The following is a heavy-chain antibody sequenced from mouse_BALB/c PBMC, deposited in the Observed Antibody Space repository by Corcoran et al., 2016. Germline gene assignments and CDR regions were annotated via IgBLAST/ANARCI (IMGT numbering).Heavy chain of an antibody. CDR2: ISYDGSN. CDR1: GYSITSGYY. J-gene: IGHJ1*01. Sequence: DVQLQESGPGLVKPSQSLSLTCSVTGYSITSGYYWNWIRQFPGNKLEWMGYISYDGSNNYNPSLKNRISITRDTSKNQFFLKLNSVTTEDTATDYCARNYGSSYWYFDVWGAGTTVTVSS. CDR3: ARNYGSSYWYFDV. V-gene: IGHV3-6*02. D-gene: IGHD1-1*01.